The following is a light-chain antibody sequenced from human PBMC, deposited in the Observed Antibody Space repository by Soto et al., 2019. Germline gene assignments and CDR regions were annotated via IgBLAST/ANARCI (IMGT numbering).Light chain of an antibody. Sequence: ALTQSPSTLSWSAGQRATLSCRASQNISSYLIWYQQKNGQAPRLLMYDVSNRATGIPARFSGSGYGTDFNLTISSLETEDLAVYYCQQRSNWPRTFGQGTKVDIK. CDR2: DVS. CDR1: QNISSY. J-gene: IGKJ1*01. CDR3: QQRSNWPRT. V-gene: IGKV3-11*01.